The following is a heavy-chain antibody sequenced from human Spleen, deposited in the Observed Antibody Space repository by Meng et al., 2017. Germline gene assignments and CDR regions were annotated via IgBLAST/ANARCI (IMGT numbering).Heavy chain of an antibody. CDR2: ISNSGSAI. Sequence: QVQLVDPGGGLVKPGWSLRLSCAASGFTFSDYYMSWIRQAPGKGLKWISYISNSGSAIYYADSVKGRFTISRANAKNSLYLQMNSLRADDTAVYYCARTRGSYPGYWGQGTLVTVSS. V-gene: IGHV3-11*01. CDR1: GFTFSDYY. J-gene: IGHJ4*02. CDR3: ARTRGSYPGY. D-gene: IGHD3-10*01.